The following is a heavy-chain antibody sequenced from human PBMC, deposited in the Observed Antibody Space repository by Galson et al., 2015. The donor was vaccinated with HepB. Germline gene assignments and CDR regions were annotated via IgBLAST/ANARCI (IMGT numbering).Heavy chain of an antibody. CDR3: ARGVATGIVGATGDY. Sequence: SLRLSCAASGFTFSDYYMSWIRQAPGKGLEWVSYISSSSSTIYYADSVKGRFTISRDNAKNSLYLQMNSLGAEDTAVYYCARGVATGIVGATGDYWGQGTLVTVSS. CDR2: ISSSSSTI. CDR1: GFTFSDYY. D-gene: IGHD1-26*01. J-gene: IGHJ4*02. V-gene: IGHV3-11*01.